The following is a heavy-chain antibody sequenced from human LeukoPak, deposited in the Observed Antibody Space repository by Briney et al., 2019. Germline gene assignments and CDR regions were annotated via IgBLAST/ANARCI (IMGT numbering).Heavy chain of an antibody. J-gene: IGHJ4*02. CDR2: IYYSGST. V-gene: IGHV4-39*07. Sequence: SETLSLTCTVSGGSISSSSYYWGWIRQPPGKGLEWIGSIYYSGSTYYNPSLKSRVTISVDTSKNQFSLKLSSVTAADTAVYYCARSSTMGAWDFDYWGQGTLVTVSS. CDR3: ARSSTMGAWDFDY. CDR1: GGSISSSSYY. D-gene: IGHD3-10*01.